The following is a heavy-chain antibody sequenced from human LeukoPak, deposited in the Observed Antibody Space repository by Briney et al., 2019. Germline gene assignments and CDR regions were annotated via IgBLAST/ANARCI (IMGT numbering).Heavy chain of an antibody. D-gene: IGHD6-13*01. CDR2: ISGSGGST. J-gene: IGHJ4*02. CDR1: GFTFSSYA. Sequence: GGSLGLSCAASGFTFSSYAMSWVRQAPGKGLEWVSAISGSGGSTYYADSVKGRFTISRDNSKNTLYLQMNSLRAEDTAVYYCAKDLQAAAGPRNYDYWGQGTLVTVSS. V-gene: IGHV3-23*01. CDR3: AKDLQAAAGPRNYDY.